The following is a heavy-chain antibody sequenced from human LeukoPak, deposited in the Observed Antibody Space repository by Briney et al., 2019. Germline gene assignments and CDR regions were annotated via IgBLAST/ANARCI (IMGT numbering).Heavy chain of an antibody. V-gene: IGHV4-34*01. Sequence: SETLSLTCAVYGGSFSGYYGRWIRQPPGKGLEWIGEINHSGSTNYNPSLKSRVTISVDTSKNQFSLKLSSVTSADTALYYWARGRLPYPTYYYYYMDVWGKGTTVTVSS. CDR2: INHSGST. D-gene: IGHD3-16*01. CDR3: ARGRLPYPTYYYYYMDV. J-gene: IGHJ6*03. CDR1: GGSFSGYY.